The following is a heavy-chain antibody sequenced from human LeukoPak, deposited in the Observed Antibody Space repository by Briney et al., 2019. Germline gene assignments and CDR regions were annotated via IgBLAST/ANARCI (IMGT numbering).Heavy chain of an antibody. CDR3: ARGGGSYYFDY. Sequence: ASETLSLTCAVYGGSFSGYYWSWIRQPPGKGLEWIGEINHSGSTNYNPSLKSRVTMSVDTSKNQFSLKLSSVTAADTAVYYCARGGGSYYFDYWGQGTLVTVSS. CDR2: INHSGST. CDR1: GGSFSGYY. V-gene: IGHV4-34*01. J-gene: IGHJ4*02. D-gene: IGHD1-26*01.